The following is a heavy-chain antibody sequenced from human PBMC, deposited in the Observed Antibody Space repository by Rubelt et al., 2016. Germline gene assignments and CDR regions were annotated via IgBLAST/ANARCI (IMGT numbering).Heavy chain of an antibody. J-gene: IGHJ4*02. Sequence: TVSSNYMSWVRQAPGKGLEWVSVIYSGGSTYYADSVKGRFTISRHNSKNTLYLQMNSLRAEDTAVYYCARDILLWFGELSGGGVRYFDYWGQGTLVTVSS. CDR3: ARDILLWFGELSGGGVRYFDY. D-gene: IGHD3-10*01. V-gene: IGHV3-53*04. CDR2: IYSGGST. CDR1: TVSSNY.